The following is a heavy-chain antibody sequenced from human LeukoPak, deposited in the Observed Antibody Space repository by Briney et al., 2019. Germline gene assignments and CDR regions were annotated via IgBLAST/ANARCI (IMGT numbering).Heavy chain of an antibody. V-gene: IGHV3-74*01. D-gene: IGHD5-18*01. CDR3: AKAGGYSYGPHYYYMDV. CDR2: INSDGSST. CDR1: GFTFSSYW. Sequence: PGGSLRLSCAASGFTFSSYWMHWVRQAPGKGLVWVSRINSDGSSTSYADSVKGRFTISRDNSKNTLYLQMNSLRAEDTAVYYCAKAGGYSYGPHYYYMDVWGKGTTVTISS. J-gene: IGHJ6*03.